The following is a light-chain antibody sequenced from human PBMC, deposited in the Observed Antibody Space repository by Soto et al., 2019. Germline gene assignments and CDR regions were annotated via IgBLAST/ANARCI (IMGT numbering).Light chain of an antibody. Sequence: QSCLTQPASVSGSPGQSTTISCTGTSSDVGGYNYVSWYQEHPGKAPKLMIDDVSKRPSGVSNRFSGSKSGNTASLTISGLQAEHEDDYPCSSYTSSSTPYVFGTGTQVTGL. CDR1: SSDVGGYNY. V-gene: IGLV2-14*01. CDR2: DVS. J-gene: IGLJ1*01. CDR3: SSYTSSSTPYV.